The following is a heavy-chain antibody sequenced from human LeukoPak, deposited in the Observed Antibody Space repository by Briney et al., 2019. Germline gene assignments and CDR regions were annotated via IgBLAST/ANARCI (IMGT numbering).Heavy chain of an antibody. CDR1: GGSISSSSYY. Sequence: PSETLSLTCTVSGGSISSSSYYWGWIRQPPGKGLEWIGSMYYSGSTYYNPSLKSRVTISVDTSKNQFSLKLSSVTAADTAVYYCARVEIYSSGWYYFDYWGQGTLVTVSS. V-gene: IGHV4-39*07. CDR2: MYYSGST. D-gene: IGHD6-19*01. J-gene: IGHJ4*02. CDR3: ARVEIYSSGWYYFDY.